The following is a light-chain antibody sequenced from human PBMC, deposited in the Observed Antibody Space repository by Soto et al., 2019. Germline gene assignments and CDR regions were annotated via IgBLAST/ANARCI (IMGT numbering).Light chain of an antibody. CDR1: QNVTSRY. J-gene: IGKJ2*01. Sequence: EIVLTQSPGTLSLSPGERATLSCRASQNVTSRYLAWYQQKPGQAPRLLIFGAFSRATGIPDRFSGSGSGTDFTLTISRLEPEDFAVYYSQHYGTSHTFGQGTKLE. CDR2: GAF. V-gene: IGKV3-20*01. CDR3: QHYGTSHT.